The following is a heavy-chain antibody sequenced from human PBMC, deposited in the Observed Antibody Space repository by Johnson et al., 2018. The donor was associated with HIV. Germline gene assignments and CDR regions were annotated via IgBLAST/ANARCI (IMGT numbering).Heavy chain of an antibody. Sequence: QVQLVESGGGVVQPGRSLRLSCAASGFTFSDYYMSWIRQAPGKRLEWVAFIRYDGNSKYYADSVKGRFSVSRDNSKNTLYLQMNSLRAEDTAVYYCANTSPGSWSFGAFDIWGQGTMVTVSS. CDR3: ANTSPGSWSFGAFDI. CDR2: IRYDGNSK. J-gene: IGHJ3*02. CDR1: GFTFSDYY. V-gene: IGHV3-30*02. D-gene: IGHD3-10*01.